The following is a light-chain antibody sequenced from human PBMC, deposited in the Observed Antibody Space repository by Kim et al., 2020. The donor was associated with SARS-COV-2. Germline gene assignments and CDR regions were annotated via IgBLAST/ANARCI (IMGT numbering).Light chain of an antibody. Sequence: DIQMTQSPSSLSASVGDRVTITCQASHDIVNFLNWYQQKPGKAPKLLLYDASHLQTGVPSRFSGSGSGTDFSFTISSLQPEDIETYFCLQYDDLPWTFGQGTKVEIK. CDR2: DAS. V-gene: IGKV1-33*01. CDR3: LQYDDLPWT. J-gene: IGKJ1*01. CDR1: HDIVNF.